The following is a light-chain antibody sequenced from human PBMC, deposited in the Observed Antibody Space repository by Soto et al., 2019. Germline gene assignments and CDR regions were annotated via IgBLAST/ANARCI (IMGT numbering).Light chain of an antibody. V-gene: IGLV2-8*01. J-gene: IGLJ2*01. CDR2: EVN. Sequence: QSALTQPPSASGYPGQSVTISCTGTSSDVGGYVYVSWYQQYPGKAPKLMIYEVNKRPSGVPDRFSGSKSGNTASLTVSGRQAEDEADYYCSSYAGTNADVIFGGGSKLT. CDR3: SSYAGTNADVI. CDR1: SSDVGGYVY.